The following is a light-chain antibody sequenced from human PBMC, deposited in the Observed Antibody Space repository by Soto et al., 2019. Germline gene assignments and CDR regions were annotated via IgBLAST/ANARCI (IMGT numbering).Light chain of an antibody. CDR1: QSVSGN. J-gene: IGKJ1*01. CDR3: QQYNNWPRT. CDR2: GAS. V-gene: IGKV3-15*01. Sequence: EIVMTQSPATLSVSPGERATLSCRASQSVSGNLAWYQQKPGQAPRLLIYGASTRATGIPARFSGSGSGTEVTLTISSLQSEDFGVYYCQQYNNWPRTFGQGTKVEI.